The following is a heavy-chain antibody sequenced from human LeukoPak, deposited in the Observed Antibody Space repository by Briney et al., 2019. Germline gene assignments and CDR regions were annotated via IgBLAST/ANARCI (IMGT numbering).Heavy chain of an antibody. CDR3: AKGFYGDYVSGFDY. D-gene: IGHD4-17*01. CDR1: GFTFDDYA. V-gene: IGHV3-9*03. J-gene: IGHJ4*02. Sequence: GGSLRLSCAASGFTFDDYAMHWVRQAPGKGLEWVSGISWNSGSIGYADSVKGRFTISRDNAKNSLYLQMNSLRAEDMALYYCAKGFYGDYVSGFDYWGQGTLVTASS. CDR2: ISWNSGSI.